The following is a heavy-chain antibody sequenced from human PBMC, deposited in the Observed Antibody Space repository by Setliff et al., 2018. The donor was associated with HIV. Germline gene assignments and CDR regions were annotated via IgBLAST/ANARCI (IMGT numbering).Heavy chain of an antibody. CDR2: ISGSAGTT. J-gene: IGHJ4*02. V-gene: IGHV3-23*01. D-gene: IGHD6-13*01. CDR1: GFTFSNYA. CDR3: AKDHATRSWLTALLDY. Sequence: LRLSCAASGFTFSNYAMSWVRQAPGKGLEWVSGISGSAGTTYYADSVKGRFTISRDNSKNTLYLQMNSLRAEDTAVYYCAKDHATRSWLTALLDYWVQGALVTVSS.